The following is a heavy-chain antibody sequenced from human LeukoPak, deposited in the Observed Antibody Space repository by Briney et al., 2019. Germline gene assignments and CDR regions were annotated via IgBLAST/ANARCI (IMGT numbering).Heavy chain of an antibody. CDR1: GFTFSSHG. CDR2: ITRTGDRI. V-gene: IGHV3-48*01. Sequence: GGTLRLSCAASGFTFSSHGMNWVRQAPGKGLEWIAYITRTGDRIQYADSVKGRFTISRDNAKNSLFLQMNSLRAEDTAVYYCARDTKDYWGQGTLVTVSS. J-gene: IGHJ4*02. D-gene: IGHD2-8*01. CDR3: ARDTKDY.